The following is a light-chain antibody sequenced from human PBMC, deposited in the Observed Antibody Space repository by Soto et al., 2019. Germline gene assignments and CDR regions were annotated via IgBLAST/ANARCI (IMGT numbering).Light chain of an antibody. J-gene: IGKJ1*01. V-gene: IGKV1-5*01. CDR1: QSVSGW. CDR3: QQYETFSGT. Sequence: DIQLTQSPSTLSASVGAPVTVPCRASQSVSGWLAWYQQKPGEAPKLLIYDASALPRGVPSRFSGSGSGTKFTLTIASLQPDDFATYYCQQYETFSGTFGPGTKVDIK. CDR2: DAS.